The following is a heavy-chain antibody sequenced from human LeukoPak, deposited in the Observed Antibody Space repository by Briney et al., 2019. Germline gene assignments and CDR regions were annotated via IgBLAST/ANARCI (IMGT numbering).Heavy chain of an antibody. CDR2: INPNSGGT. Sequence: GASVKVSCTASGYTFTGYYMHWVRQAPGQGLEWMGWINPNSGGTNYAQKFQGWVTMTRDTSISTAYMELSRLRSDDTAVYYCARGAQVSLPAASLDYWGQGTLVTVSS. CDR1: GYTFTGYY. V-gene: IGHV1-2*04. CDR3: ARGAQVSLPAASLDY. D-gene: IGHD2-2*01. J-gene: IGHJ4*02.